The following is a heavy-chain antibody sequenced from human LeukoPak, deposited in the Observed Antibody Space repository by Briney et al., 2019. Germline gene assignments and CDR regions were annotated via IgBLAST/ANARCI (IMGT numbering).Heavy chain of an antibody. CDR2: VYHSGGT. V-gene: IGHV4-38-2*01. J-gene: IGHJ4*02. CDR1: GYSISSGYY. Sequence: SETLSLTCAVSGYSISSGYYWGWIRQPPGKGLEWIGSVYHSGGTYYNPSLKSRVTISVDTSKNQFSLKLTSVTAADTAVYYCARRTGTTNYFDYWGQGTLVSVSS. D-gene: IGHD1-1*01. CDR3: ARRTGTTNYFDY.